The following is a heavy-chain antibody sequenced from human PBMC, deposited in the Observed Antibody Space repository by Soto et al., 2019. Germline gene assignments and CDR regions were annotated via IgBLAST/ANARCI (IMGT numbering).Heavy chain of an antibody. CDR2: IYHSRST. J-gene: IGHJ3*01. V-gene: IGHV4-4*02. D-gene: IGHD4-17*01. CDR3: ARAGDSALTGTFDV. CDR1: GGSTTSNNW. Sequence: QVQLQESGPGLVKPSGTLSLTCAVSGGSTTSNNWWSWVRQPPGKGLEWIGEIYHSRSTNYNPSLKSRVIMSIDKSKNQFSLNLYSVTAADTALYYCARAGDSALTGTFDVWGRGTMVTVSS.